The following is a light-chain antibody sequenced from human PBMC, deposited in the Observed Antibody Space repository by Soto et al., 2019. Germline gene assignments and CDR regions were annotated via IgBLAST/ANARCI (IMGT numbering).Light chain of an antibody. J-gene: IGKJ4*01. V-gene: IGKV1-39*01. CDR3: QESYTSPAVS. CDR1: QNIDNY. Sequence: DIQMTQSPSSLSASLGDRVTITCRASQNIDNYLNWYQLKPGKAPKLLIYATSTLQSEVPSRFSGSGSGTEFTLTISSLQAEDFATYFCQESYTSPAVSFGGGTKVEIK. CDR2: ATS.